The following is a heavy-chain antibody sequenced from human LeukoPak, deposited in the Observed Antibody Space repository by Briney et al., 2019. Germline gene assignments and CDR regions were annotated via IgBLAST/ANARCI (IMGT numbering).Heavy chain of an antibody. CDR1: GFTFSTYA. Sequence: PGGSLRLSCAASGFTFSTYAMSWVRQAPGKGLEWVSGITSSGGSTSYADSVKGRFTISRDNSKNTLYLQMNSLRAEDTAVYYCARVVPPTDYGSGSYFWDPYYFDYWGQGTLVTVSS. CDR3: ARVVPPTDYGSGSYFWDPYYFDY. D-gene: IGHD3-10*01. J-gene: IGHJ4*02. V-gene: IGHV3-23*01. CDR2: ITSSGGST.